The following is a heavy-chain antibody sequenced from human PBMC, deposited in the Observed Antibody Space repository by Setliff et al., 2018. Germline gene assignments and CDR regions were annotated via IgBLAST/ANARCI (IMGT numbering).Heavy chain of an antibody. J-gene: IGHJ4*02. V-gene: IGHV3-66*01. CDR1: GFTVRSNY. Sequence: GGSLRLSCAASGFTVRSNYMSWVRQAPGKGLEWVSIIYSGGDTYYADSVKGRFTISRDNAKNSLYLQMNSLRAEDTAVYYCARVGDFWSGYYQDYWGQGTLVTVSS. D-gene: IGHD3-3*01. CDR2: IYSGGDT. CDR3: ARVGDFWSGYYQDY.